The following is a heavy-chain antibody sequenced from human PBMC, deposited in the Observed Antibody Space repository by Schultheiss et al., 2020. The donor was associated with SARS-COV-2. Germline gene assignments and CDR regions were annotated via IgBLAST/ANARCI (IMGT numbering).Heavy chain of an antibody. Sequence: SETLSLTCTVSGGSVNTASYYWSWIRQPPGKGLEWIGYIYSSGSTNYNPSLKSRVTISVDTSKNQFSLRLSSVTAADTAVYYCARESEGTNWYFDLWGRGTLVTVSS. V-gene: IGHV4-61*01. CDR2: IYSSGST. CDR3: ARESEGTNWYFDL. J-gene: IGHJ2*01. CDR1: GGSVNTASYY. D-gene: IGHD1-7*01.